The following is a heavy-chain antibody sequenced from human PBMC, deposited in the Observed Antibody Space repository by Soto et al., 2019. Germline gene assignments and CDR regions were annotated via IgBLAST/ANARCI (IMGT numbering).Heavy chain of an antibody. J-gene: IGHJ3*02. V-gene: IGHV1-69*13. CDR3: AREPTYYYDSTGNAFDI. Sequence: SVKVSCKASGGTFSSYAISWVRQAPGQGLEWMGGIIPIFGTANYAQKFQGRVTITADESTSTAYMELSSLRSEDTAVYYCAREPTYYYDSTGNAFDIWGQGTMVTVSS. CDR1: GGTFSSYA. D-gene: IGHD3-22*01. CDR2: IIPIFGTA.